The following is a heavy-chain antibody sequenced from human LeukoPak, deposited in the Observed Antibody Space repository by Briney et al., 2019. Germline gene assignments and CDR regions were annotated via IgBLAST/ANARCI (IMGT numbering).Heavy chain of an antibody. CDR3: ARLLKYYDYVWGSYRIGYFDY. Sequence: PSETLSLTCTVSGYSISNAYYWGWIRQPPGKGLEWIGSLYHSGSTYYNPSLKSRVTISVDTSKNQFSLKLSSVTAADTAVYYCARLLKYYDYVWGSYRIGYFDYWGQGTLVTVSS. V-gene: IGHV4-38-2*02. CDR2: LYHSGST. J-gene: IGHJ4*02. D-gene: IGHD3-16*02. CDR1: GYSISNAYY.